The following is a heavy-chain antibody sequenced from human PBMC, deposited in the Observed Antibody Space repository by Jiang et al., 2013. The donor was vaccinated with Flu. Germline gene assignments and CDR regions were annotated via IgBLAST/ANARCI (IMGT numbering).Heavy chain of an antibody. CDR3: ARDHTGYGSSWYDY. CDR2: IIPIFGTS. J-gene: IGHJ5*01. V-gene: IGHV1-69*01. Sequence: SGAEVKKPGSSVKVSCKASGGTFSSYATNWVRQAPGQGLEWMGRIIPIFGTSNYAQKFQGRVTITADESADESTSAAYMELSSLTSEDTAVYYCARDHTGYGSSWYDYWGQGTLVTVSS. D-gene: IGHD6-13*01. CDR1: GGTFSSYA.